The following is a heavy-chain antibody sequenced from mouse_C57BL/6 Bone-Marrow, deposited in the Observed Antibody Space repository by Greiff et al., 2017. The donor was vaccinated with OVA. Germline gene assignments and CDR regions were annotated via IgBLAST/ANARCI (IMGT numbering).Heavy chain of an antibody. D-gene: IGHD2-1*01. CDR2: ISSGGSYT. Sequence: EVHLVESGGDLVKPGGSLKLSCAASGFTFSSYGMSWVRQTPDKRLEWVATISSGGSYTYYPDSVKGRFTISRDNAKNTLYLQMSSLKSEDTAMYYCARRYGNHRVSWFAYWGQGTLVTVSA. CDR3: ARRYGNHRVSWFAY. CDR1: GFTFSSYG. J-gene: IGHJ3*01. V-gene: IGHV5-6*01.